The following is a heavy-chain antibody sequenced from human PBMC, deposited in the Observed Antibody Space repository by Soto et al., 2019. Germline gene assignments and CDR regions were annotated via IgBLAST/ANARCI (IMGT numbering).Heavy chain of an antibody. V-gene: IGHV3-23*01. Sequence: EVQLLESGGGLVQPGGSLRLSCAASGFTFSTYAMSWVRQAPGKGLEWVSAISGSGGNSTFYGDSVKGRFTISRDNSKNTVYLQMNSLGAEDTAVYYCAKGGGSCCFEYWGQGTLVTVSS. D-gene: IGHD2-15*01. CDR2: ISGSGGNST. CDR1: GFTFSTYA. J-gene: IGHJ4*02. CDR3: AKGGGSCCFEY.